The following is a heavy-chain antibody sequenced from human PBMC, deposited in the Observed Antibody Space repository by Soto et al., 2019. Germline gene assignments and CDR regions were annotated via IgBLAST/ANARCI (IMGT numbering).Heavy chain of an antibody. D-gene: IGHD3-22*01. CDR2: ISGSGGST. Sequence: RLSCAASGFTFSSYAMSWVRQAPGKGLEWVSAISGSGGSTYYADSVKGRFTISRDNSKNTLYLQMNSLRAEDTAVYYCAKDGVSNHSASSGPYWGQGPLLTVFS. CDR3: AKDGVSNHSASSGPY. CDR1: GFTFSSYA. V-gene: IGHV3-23*01. J-gene: IGHJ4*02.